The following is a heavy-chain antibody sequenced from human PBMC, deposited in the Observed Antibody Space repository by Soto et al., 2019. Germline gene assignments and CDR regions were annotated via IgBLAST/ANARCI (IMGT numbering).Heavy chain of an antibody. CDR3: VRGDREDIAVVVGARPRDYGMDV. CDR2: ISFSGSST. CDR1: GFIFSNYA. D-gene: IGHD2-15*01. J-gene: IGHJ6*02. Sequence: QVQLVVSGGGVVQPGRSLRLSCAASGFIFSNYAMRWVRQAPGRGLEWVSDISFSGSSTVSLDSVKGRFTVSRDNSKNTVYLQMNTLRVEDTAVYFCVRGDREDIAVVVGARPRDYGMDVWGHGTTVTVSS. V-gene: IGHV3-30-3*01.